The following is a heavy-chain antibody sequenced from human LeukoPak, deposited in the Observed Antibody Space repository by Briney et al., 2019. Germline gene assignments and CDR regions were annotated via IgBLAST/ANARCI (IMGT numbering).Heavy chain of an antibody. CDR3: AIFGLGSGSRDY. CDR2: MSSSSRTI. Sequence: GGSLRLSCAASGXIVSTSNVNWVRQAPGKGLEWVSFMSSSSRTIYYADSVKGRVSISRDNAKNSLYLQMNSLRDEDTAIYYCAIFGLGSGSRDYWGQGTLVTVSS. V-gene: IGHV3-48*02. CDR1: GXIVSTSN. J-gene: IGHJ4*02. D-gene: IGHD3-10*01.